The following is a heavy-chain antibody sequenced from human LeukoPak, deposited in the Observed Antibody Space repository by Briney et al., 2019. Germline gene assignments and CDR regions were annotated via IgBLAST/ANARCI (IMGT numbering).Heavy chain of an antibody. V-gene: IGHV4-34*01. Sequence: SETLSLTCAVYGVSFSGYYWSWIRQPPGKGLEWIGEINHSGSTNYNPSLKSRVTISVDTSKNQFSLKLSSVTAADTAVYYCARVGYDFWSGGQYDYWGQGTLVTVSS. J-gene: IGHJ4*02. CDR2: INHSGST. D-gene: IGHD3-3*01. CDR3: ARVGYDFWSGGQYDY. CDR1: GVSFSGYY.